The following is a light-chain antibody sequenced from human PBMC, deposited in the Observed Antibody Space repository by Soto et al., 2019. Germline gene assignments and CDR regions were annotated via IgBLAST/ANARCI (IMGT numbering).Light chain of an antibody. CDR1: QSVTTS. CDR2: GGS. V-gene: IGKV3-20*01. Sequence: EIVLTQSPDTLSLSPGERATLSCRASQSVTTSLAWYQQRPGQAPRLPVYGGSIRATAIPDRFSASGSGTDVTLTVIRLEPEDFAVYHFQHYGTSPFIFGGGAKVEIK. J-gene: IGKJ4*01. CDR3: QHYGTSPFI.